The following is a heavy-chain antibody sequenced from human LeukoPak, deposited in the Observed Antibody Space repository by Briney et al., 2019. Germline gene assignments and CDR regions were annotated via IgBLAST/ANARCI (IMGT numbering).Heavy chain of an antibody. CDR1: GFTFSSYW. D-gene: IGHD6-13*01. V-gene: IGHV3-74*01. Sequence: GGSLRLSCAASGFTFSSYWMHWVRHAPGKGLVWVSRINSDGSSTSYADSVKGRFAISRDNAKNTLYLQMNSLRAEDTAVYYCARSSYSSSWYCDYWGQGTLVTVSS. CDR2: INSDGSST. CDR3: ARSSYSSSWYCDY. J-gene: IGHJ4*02.